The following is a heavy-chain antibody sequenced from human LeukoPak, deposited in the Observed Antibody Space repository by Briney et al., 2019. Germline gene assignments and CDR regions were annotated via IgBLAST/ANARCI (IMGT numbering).Heavy chain of an antibody. D-gene: IGHD6-19*01. J-gene: IGHJ4*02. CDR2: INSDGGST. CDR1: GFTFSSYW. CDR3: ARDLSGLAVAAQRGPGGNY. V-gene: IGHV3-74*01. Sequence: GGSLRLSCAASGFTFSSYWMHWVRHAPGKGLVWVSRINSDGGSTSYADSVKGRFTISRDNAKNTLYLQMNSLRAEDTAVYYCARDLSGLAVAAQRGPGGNYWGQGTLVTVSS.